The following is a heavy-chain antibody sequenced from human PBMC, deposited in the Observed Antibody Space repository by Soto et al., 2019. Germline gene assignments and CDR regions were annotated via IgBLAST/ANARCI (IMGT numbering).Heavy chain of an antibody. CDR2: ISSSSSTI. CDR1: WFTFPSYN. Sequence: GGSLRLSRATPWFTFPSYNLNWVPPGPGEGLEWVSYISSSSSTIYYADSVKGRFTISRDNAKNSLYLQMNSLRDEDTAVYYCARGLYYYDSSGYWGYWGQGTLVTVSS. CDR3: ARGLYYYDSSGYWGY. V-gene: IGHV3-48*02. J-gene: IGHJ4*02. D-gene: IGHD3-22*01.